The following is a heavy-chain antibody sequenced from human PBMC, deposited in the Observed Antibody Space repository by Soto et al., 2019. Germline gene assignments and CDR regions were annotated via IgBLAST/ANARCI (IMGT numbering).Heavy chain of an antibody. Sequence: PSETLSLTCAVYGGSFSGYYWSWIRQPPGKGLEWIGEINHSGSTNYNPSLKSRVTISVDTSKNQSSLKLSSVTAADTAVYYCARTNSHRHRRLLWPKGGWFDPWGQGTLVPVSS. CDR3: ARTNSHRHRRLLWPKGGWFDP. CDR1: GGSFSGYY. D-gene: IGHD3-10*01. CDR2: INHSGST. J-gene: IGHJ5*02. V-gene: IGHV4-34*01.